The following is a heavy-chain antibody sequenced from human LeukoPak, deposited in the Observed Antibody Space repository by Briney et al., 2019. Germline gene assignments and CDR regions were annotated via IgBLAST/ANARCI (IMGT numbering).Heavy chain of an antibody. Sequence: SETLSLTCAVYGGSFSGYYWSWIRQPPGKGLEWIGSIYYSGSTYYNPSLKSRVTISVDTSKNQFSLKLSSVTAADTAVYYCARDSIAARADYYYYYMDVWGKGTTVTVSS. J-gene: IGHJ6*03. CDR3: ARDSIAARADYYYYYMDV. V-gene: IGHV4-34*01. CDR1: GGSFSGYY. CDR2: IYYSGST. D-gene: IGHD6-6*01.